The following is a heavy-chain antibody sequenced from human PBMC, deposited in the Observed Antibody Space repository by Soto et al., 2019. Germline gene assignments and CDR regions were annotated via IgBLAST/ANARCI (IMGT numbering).Heavy chain of an antibody. CDR3: ASTRITIFGVVIAGHAQGFDP. D-gene: IGHD3-3*01. V-gene: IGHV4-31*03. Sequence: QVQLQESGPGLVKPSQTLSLTCTVSGGSISSGGYYWSWIRQHPGKGLEWIGYIYYSGSTYYNPSLKSRVTISVDTSKNQFSLKLSSVAAADTAVYYCASTRITIFGVVIAGHAQGFDPWGQGTLVTVSS. CDR1: GGSISSGGYY. CDR2: IYYSGST. J-gene: IGHJ5*02.